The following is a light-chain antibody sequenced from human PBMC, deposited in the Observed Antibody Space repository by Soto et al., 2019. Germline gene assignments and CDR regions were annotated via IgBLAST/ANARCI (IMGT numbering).Light chain of an antibody. Sequence: DIVMTQSPDSLALSVGESATINCKSSQTVLKSSHNRNYLAWYQQKPGQPPKLLMYWASTRESAVPDRLSGRGSGTDFTLTISCLQADYVAVYYGQQYLDTLLTCGGGTKVEIK. CDR3: QQYLDTLLT. CDR2: WAS. J-gene: IGKJ4*02. CDR1: QTVLKSSHNRNY. V-gene: IGKV4-1*01.